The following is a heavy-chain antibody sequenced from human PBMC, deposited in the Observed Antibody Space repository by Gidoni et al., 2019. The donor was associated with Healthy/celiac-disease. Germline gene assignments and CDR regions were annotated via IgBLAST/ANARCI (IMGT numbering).Heavy chain of an antibody. Sequence: EVQLVESGGGLVQPGGSLRLSCAASGFPFSSYAMGWVRQAPGKGLEWFSAISGSGGSTYYADSVKGRFTISRDNSKNTLYLQMNSLRAEDTAVYYCAKDPKGGGYSSSWGLWGQGTLVTVSS. V-gene: IGHV3-23*04. D-gene: IGHD6-13*01. CDR1: GFPFSSYA. CDR2: ISGSGGST. J-gene: IGHJ4*02. CDR3: AKDPKGGGYSSSWGL.